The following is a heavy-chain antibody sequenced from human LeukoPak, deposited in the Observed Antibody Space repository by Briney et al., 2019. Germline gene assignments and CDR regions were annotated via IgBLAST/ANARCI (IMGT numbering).Heavy chain of an antibody. CDR3: ARDLLPTGFDY. Sequence: GGSLRLSCAASGFTFSSYSMNWVRQAPGKGLEWVSSISSSSYIYYADSVKGRFTISRDNAKNSLYLQMNSLRAEDTAVYYCARDLLPTGFDYWGQGTLVTVSS. CDR2: ISSSSYI. D-gene: IGHD4-17*01. CDR1: GFTFSSYS. V-gene: IGHV3-21*01. J-gene: IGHJ4*02.